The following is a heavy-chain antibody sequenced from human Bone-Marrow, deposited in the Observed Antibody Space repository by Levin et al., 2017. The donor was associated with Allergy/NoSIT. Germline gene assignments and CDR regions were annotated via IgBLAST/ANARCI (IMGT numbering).Heavy chain of an antibody. Sequence: PGGSLRLSCAASGFTFSSYTMNWVRQAPGKGLEWVAHINSRSSIIYYADSVKGRFTISRDNAKNSLFLQMSRLRAEDTAAYYCARGGNVEEWLLPSYYGMDVWGQGTTVTVSS. CDR3: ARGGNVEEWLLPSYYGMDV. D-gene: IGHD3-3*01. CDR1: GFTFSSYT. CDR2: INSRSSII. J-gene: IGHJ6*02. V-gene: IGHV3-48*01.